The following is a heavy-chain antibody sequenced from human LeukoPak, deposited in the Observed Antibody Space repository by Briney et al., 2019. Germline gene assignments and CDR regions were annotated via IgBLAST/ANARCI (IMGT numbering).Heavy chain of an antibody. D-gene: IGHD5-18*01. CDR3: ARGGGIQLWFPNY. Sequence: ASVKVSCKASGYTFTTYGISWVRQAPGQGLEWMGWISPYNGNTNYAQKLQGRVTMTTDTSTSTASMELRSLRSEDTAVYYCARGGGIQLWFPNYWGQGTLVTVSS. CDR1: GYTFTTYG. CDR2: ISPYNGNT. V-gene: IGHV1-18*01. J-gene: IGHJ4*02.